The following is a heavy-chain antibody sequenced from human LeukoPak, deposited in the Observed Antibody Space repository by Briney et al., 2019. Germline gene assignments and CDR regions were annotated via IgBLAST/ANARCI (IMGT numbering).Heavy chain of an antibody. V-gene: IGHV5-10-1*01. CDR3: ATGASMVTTDFANY. J-gene: IGHJ4*02. CDR1: DYGFTNYC. D-gene: IGHD4-17*01. Sequence: GESLQFSSKASDYGFTNYCTSCLIHVPPKGLEWMGRIDPRDSYTKYSPSFEDHVTISVDKSISSAFLQWNSLKASDSAMYYCATGASMVTTDFANYWGEGTQVAVSS. CDR2: IDPRDSYT.